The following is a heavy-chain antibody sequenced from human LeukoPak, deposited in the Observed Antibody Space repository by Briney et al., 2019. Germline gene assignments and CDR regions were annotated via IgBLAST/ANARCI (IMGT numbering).Heavy chain of an antibody. Sequence: GGSLRLSCAVSGFTFSSYSMNWVRQAPGKGLEWVSSISSSSSYIYYADSVKGRFTISRDNAKNSLYLQMNSLRAEDTAVYYCAREGLVGATDYYYYGMDVWGQGTTVTVSS. J-gene: IGHJ6*02. V-gene: IGHV3-21*01. CDR1: GFTFSSYS. D-gene: IGHD1-26*01. CDR2: ISSSSSYI. CDR3: AREGLVGATDYYYYGMDV.